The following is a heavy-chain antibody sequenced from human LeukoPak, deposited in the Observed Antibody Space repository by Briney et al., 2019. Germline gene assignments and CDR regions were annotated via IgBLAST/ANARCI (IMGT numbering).Heavy chain of an antibody. CDR3: ARAAYDYGWTARLRNDAFDI. CDR2: IYYSGST. D-gene: IGHD3-16*01. Sequence: SETLSLTCTVSGGSISSGGYYWSWIRQHPGKGLEWIGYIYYSGSTYYNPSLKSRVTISVDTSKNQFSLKLSSVTAADTAVYYCARAAYDYGWTARLRNDAFDIWGQGTMVTVSS. V-gene: IGHV4-31*03. CDR1: GGSISSGGYY. J-gene: IGHJ3*02.